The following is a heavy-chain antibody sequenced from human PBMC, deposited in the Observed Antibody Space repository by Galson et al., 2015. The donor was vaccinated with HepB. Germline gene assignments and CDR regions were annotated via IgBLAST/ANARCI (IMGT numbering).Heavy chain of an antibody. CDR3: ARDHSDYGDNGGMDV. D-gene: IGHD4-17*01. V-gene: IGHV3-30-3*01. J-gene: IGHJ6*02. Sequence: SLRLSCAASGFTFSSYAMHWVRQAPGKGLEWVAVISYDGSNKYYADSVKGRFTISRDNSKNTLYLQMNSLRAEDTAVYYCARDHSDYGDNGGMDVWGQGTTVTVSS. CDR1: GFTFSSYA. CDR2: ISYDGSNK.